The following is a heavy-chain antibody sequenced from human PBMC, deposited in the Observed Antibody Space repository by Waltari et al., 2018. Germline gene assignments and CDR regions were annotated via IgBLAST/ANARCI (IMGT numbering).Heavy chain of an antibody. CDR2: IIPILGTP. J-gene: IGHJ3*01. Sequence: QVHLVLSGAEVRKPGSSVRVSCEASGGKFGSYAITWVRQAPGQGLEWMAGIIPILGTPNYAQKVQGRVHVAADEATRTAYMDLSSLRSDDTGTYYCAKRIVGGPFDVWGQGTVVIVSS. V-gene: IGHV1-69*12. CDR1: GGKFGSYA. D-gene: IGHD1-26*01. CDR3: AKRIVGGPFDV.